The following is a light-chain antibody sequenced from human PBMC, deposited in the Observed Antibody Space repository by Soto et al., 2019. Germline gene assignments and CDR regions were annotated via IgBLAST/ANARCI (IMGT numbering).Light chain of an antibody. J-gene: IGKJ4*01. V-gene: IGKV3-11*01. CDR2: DAS. Sequence: EIVLTESPGTLSLSPGERASLSCRASQSVSSYLAWYQQKPGQAPRLLIYDASNRATGIPARFSGSGSGTDFTLTISSLEPEDFALYYCQQHINWPLTFGGGTKVDIK. CDR3: QQHINWPLT. CDR1: QSVSSY.